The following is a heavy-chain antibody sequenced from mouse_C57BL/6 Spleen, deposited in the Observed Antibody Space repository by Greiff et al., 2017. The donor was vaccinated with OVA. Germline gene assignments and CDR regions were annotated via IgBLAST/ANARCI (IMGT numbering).Heavy chain of an antibody. CDR3: ARQTYDYWYFDV. J-gene: IGHJ1*03. D-gene: IGHD2-12*01. V-gene: IGHV2-6-1*01. CDR2: IWSDGST. Sequence: VKLMESGPGLVAPSQSLSITCTVSGFSLTSYGVHWVRQPPGKGLEWLVVIWSDGSTTYNSALKSRLSISKDNSKSQVFLKMYSLQTDDTAMYYCARQTYDYWYFDVWGTGTTVTVSS. CDR1: GFSLTSYG.